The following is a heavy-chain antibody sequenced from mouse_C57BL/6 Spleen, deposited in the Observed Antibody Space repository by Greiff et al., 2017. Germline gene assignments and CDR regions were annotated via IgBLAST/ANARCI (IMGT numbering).Heavy chain of an antibody. V-gene: IGHV5-4*01. CDR3: AREGAYYSNYLYAMDY. D-gene: IGHD2-5*01. Sequence: EVKVVESGGGLVKPGGSLKLSCAASGFTFSSYAMSWVRQTPEKRLEWVATISDGGSYTYYPDNVKGRFTISRDNAKNNLYLQMSHLKSEDTAMYYCAREGAYYSNYLYAMDYWGQGTSVTVSS. CDR1: GFTFSSYA. J-gene: IGHJ4*01. CDR2: ISDGGSYT.